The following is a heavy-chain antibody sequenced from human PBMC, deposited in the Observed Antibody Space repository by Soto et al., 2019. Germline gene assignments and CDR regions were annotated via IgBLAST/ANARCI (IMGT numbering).Heavy chain of an antibody. D-gene: IGHD2-15*01. CDR1: GGSISSYY. J-gene: IGHJ4*02. Sequence: QAQLQESGPGLVKPSETLSLICTVSGGSISSYYWSWIRQPPGKELEWIGYIYYTGSTNYNPSLKSRLTISVETSKNKLSLKLTYVSAADTAVYYCARFVPSSDGTCALDSWCQGSLVSVSS. CDR2: IYYTGST. V-gene: IGHV4-59*12. CDR3: ARFVPSSDGTCALDS.